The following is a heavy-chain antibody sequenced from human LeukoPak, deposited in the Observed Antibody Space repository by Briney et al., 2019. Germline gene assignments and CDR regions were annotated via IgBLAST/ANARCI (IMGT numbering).Heavy chain of an antibody. J-gene: IGHJ4*02. CDR3: ARDAGTTSQGGYDY. CDR2: ISSSSSYI. V-gene: IGHV3-21*01. Sequence: GGSLRLSCAASGFTFSSYSMNWVRQAPGKGLEWVSSISSSSSYIYYADSVKGRFTISRDNAKNSLYLQMNSLRAEDTAVYYCARDAGTTSQGGYDYWGQGTLVTVSS. D-gene: IGHD1-1*01. CDR1: GFTFSSYS.